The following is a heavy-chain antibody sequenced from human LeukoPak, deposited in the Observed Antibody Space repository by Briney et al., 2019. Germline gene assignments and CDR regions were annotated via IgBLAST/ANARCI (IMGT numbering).Heavy chain of an antibody. CDR2: ISYDGSNK. CDR3: AKDRAGSCSGGSCYRSDY. Sequence: GGSLRLSCAASGFTFSSYGMHWVRQAPGKGLEWVAVISYDGSNKYYADSVKGRFTISRDNSKNTLYLQMNSLRAEDTAVYYCAKDRAGSCSGGSCYRSDYWGQGTLVTVSS. V-gene: IGHV3-30*18. D-gene: IGHD2-15*01. CDR1: GFTFSSYG. J-gene: IGHJ4*02.